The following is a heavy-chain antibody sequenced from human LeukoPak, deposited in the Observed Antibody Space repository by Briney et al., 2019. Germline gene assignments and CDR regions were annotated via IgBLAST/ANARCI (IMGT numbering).Heavy chain of an antibody. V-gene: IGHV4-39*01. CDR3: ARQKAREASDY. J-gene: IGHJ4*02. CDR1: GGSISSTSYF. Sequence: SETLSLTCTVSGGSISSTSYFWGWIRQPPGKGLEWIGSIYYSGSTYYNPSLKSRLTISVDTSKNQFSLKLSSVTAADTAVYYCARQKAREASDYWGQGTLVTVSS. D-gene: IGHD3-10*01. CDR2: IYYSGST.